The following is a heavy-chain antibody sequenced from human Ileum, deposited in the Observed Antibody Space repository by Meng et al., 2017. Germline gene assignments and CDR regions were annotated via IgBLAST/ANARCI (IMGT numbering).Heavy chain of an antibody. CDR3: ARVYRSSSGYGMDV. CDR2: IKQDGSEK. D-gene: IGHD6-13*01. V-gene: IGHV3-7*01. Sequence: GGSLRLSCAASGFTFSTYWMTWVRQAPGKGLEWVANIKQDGSEKYYVDSVKGRFSISRDNAKNSLYLQMNSLRAEDTAVYYCARVYRSSSGYGMDVWGQGTTVTGSS. J-gene: IGHJ6*02. CDR1: GFTFSTYW.